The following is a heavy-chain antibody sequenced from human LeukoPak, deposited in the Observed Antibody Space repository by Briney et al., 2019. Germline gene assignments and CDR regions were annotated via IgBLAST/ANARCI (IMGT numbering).Heavy chain of an antibody. CDR2: IYTSGST. V-gene: IGHV4-61*02. Sequence: MSSETLSLTCTVSGGSISSSSYYWSWIRQPAGKGLEWIGRIYTSGSTNYNPSLKSRVTISVDTSKNQFSLKLSSVTAADTAVYYCARALREYYYGSGKVNWFDPWGQGTLVTVSS. CDR1: GGSISSSSYY. J-gene: IGHJ5*02. D-gene: IGHD3-10*01. CDR3: ARALREYYYGSGKVNWFDP.